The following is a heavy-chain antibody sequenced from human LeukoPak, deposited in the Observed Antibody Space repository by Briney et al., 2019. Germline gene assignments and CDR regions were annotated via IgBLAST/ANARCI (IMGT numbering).Heavy chain of an antibody. CDR1: GYTFTVHY. CDR2: VSPFNGAT. J-gene: IGHJ4*02. D-gene: IGHD6-13*01. CDR3: ARPPVAAAVYFDY. V-gene: IGHV1-2*02. Sequence: ASVKVSCKASGYTFTVHYIHWLRQAPGQGLEWMGWVSPFNGATKYAQKFQGRVTMTRDTSISTAYIELNSLRSDDTAVYYCARPPVAAAVYFDYWGQGTLVTVSS.